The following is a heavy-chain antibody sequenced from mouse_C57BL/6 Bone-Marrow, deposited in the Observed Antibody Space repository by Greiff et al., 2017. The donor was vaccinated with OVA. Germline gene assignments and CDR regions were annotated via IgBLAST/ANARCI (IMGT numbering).Heavy chain of an antibody. D-gene: IGHD2-5*01. CDR1: GYTFTSYW. CDR2: IYPGSGST. CDR3: ARRAYYSNFWFAY. V-gene: IGHV1-55*01. Sequence: VQLQQPGAELVKPGASVKMSCKASGYTFTSYWITWVKQRPGQGLEWIGDIYPGSGSTNYNEKFKSKATLTVDTSSSTAYMQRSSLTSEDSAVYYCARRAYYSNFWFAYWGQGTLVTVSA. J-gene: IGHJ3*01.